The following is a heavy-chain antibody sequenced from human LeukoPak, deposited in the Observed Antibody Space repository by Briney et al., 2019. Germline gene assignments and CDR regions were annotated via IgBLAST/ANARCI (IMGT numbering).Heavy chain of an antibody. D-gene: IGHD6-19*01. CDR1: GGSISSYY. CDR3: ARGDRYSSGWYLFDY. Sequence: SETLSLTCAVSGGSISSYYWSWIRQPPGKGLEWIGYIYYSGSTNYNPSLKSRVTISVDKSKNQFSLKLGSVTAADTAVYYCARGDRYSSGWYLFDYWGQGTLVTVSS. V-gene: IGHV4-59*12. J-gene: IGHJ4*02. CDR2: IYYSGST.